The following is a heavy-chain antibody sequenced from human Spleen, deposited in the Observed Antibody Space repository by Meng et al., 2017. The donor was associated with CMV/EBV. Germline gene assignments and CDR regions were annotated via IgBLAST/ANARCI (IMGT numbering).Heavy chain of an antibody. V-gene: IGHV1-2*02. D-gene: IGHD2-2*02. J-gene: IGHJ4*02. CDR3: ARSDIVVVPAAIPRGGYFDY. Sequence: TGYHIHWVRQAPGQGLEWMGWINPDSGGTSYAQKFRGRVTLTRDTRISTVYMELSRLRSDDTGIYYCARSDIVVVPAAIPRGGYFDYWGQGTLVTVSS. CDR2: INPDSGGT. CDR1: TGYH.